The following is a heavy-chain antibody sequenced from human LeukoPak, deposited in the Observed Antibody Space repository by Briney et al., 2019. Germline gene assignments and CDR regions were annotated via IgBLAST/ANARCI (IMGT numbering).Heavy chain of an antibody. D-gene: IGHD4-11*01. CDR2: INPSGGRT. J-gene: IGHJ4*02. Sequence: ASVKVSCKASGYTFTSYGISWVRQAPGQGLEWMGIINPSGGRTTYAQKFQGRVTMTRDTSTSTVYMELSSLRSEDTAVYYCARDPHSNYVLDYWGQGTLVTVSS. CDR3: ARDPHSNYVLDY. CDR1: GYTFTSYG. V-gene: IGHV1-46*01.